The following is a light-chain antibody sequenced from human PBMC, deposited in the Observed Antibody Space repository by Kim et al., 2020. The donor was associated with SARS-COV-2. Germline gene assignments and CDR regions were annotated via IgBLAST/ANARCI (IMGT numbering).Light chain of an antibody. J-gene: IGKJ4*01. CDR2: DAS. V-gene: IGKV3-11*01. CDR1: QSVSRY. Sequence: SLSPGERATLSCRASQSVSRYLGWYQQKPGQAPRLLIYDASNRATGTPARFSGSGSGTDFTLTISNLEPEDFAVYYCQQRSDWRLTFGGGTKLEI. CDR3: QQRSDWRLT.